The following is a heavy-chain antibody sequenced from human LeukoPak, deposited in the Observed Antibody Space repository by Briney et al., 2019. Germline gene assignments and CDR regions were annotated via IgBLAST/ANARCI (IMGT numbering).Heavy chain of an antibody. V-gene: IGHV4-34*01. Sequence: SETLSLTCAVYGGSFSGYYWSWIRQPPGKGLEWIGEINHSGSTNYNPSLKSRVTISVDTSKNQLSLKLSSVTAADTAVYYCARGRGYCSSSSCYYSYYYMDVWGKGTTVTVSS. CDR3: ARGRGYCSSSSCYYSYYYMDV. CDR1: GGSFSGYY. J-gene: IGHJ6*03. CDR2: INHSGST. D-gene: IGHD2-2*01.